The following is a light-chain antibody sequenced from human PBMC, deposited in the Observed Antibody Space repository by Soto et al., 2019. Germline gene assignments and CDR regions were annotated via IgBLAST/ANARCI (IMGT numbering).Light chain of an antibody. CDR2: AAS. J-gene: IGKJ1*01. CDR1: QSISSY. CDR3: HQSYSTPPLT. Sequence: DIQMTQSPSSLSASVGDRVTLTCRASQSISSYLNWYQQKPGKAPKRLIYAASSLQSGVPSRFSGSGSETDFTLTISSLQPEDFATFYCHQSYSTPPLTLGQGTKVEIK. V-gene: IGKV1-39*01.